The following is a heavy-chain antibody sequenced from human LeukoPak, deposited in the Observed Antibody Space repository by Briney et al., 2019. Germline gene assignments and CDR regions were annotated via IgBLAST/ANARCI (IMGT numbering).Heavy chain of an antibody. V-gene: IGHV4-38-2*02. D-gene: IGHD6-13*01. CDR1: GYSISSGYY. J-gene: IGHJ4*02. Sequence: SETLSLTCTVSGYSISSGYYWGWIRQPPGKGLEWIGSIYYSGSTYYNPSLKSRVTISVDTSKNQFSLKLSSVTAADTAVYYCASSSGETIAAAGPGFDYWGQGTLVTVSS. CDR3: ASSSGETIAAAGPGFDY. CDR2: IYYSGST.